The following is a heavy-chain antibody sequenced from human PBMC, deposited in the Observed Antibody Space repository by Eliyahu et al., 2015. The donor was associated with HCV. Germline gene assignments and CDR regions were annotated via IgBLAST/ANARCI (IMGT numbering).Heavy chain of an antibody. V-gene: IGHV3-23*01. D-gene: IGHD4-23*01. CDR2: ISGSGGRI. CDR1: GFTFSSYA. Sequence: EVQLLESGGGLVQPGGSLRLSCAASGFTFSSYAMNWVRQAPGKGLGWVSAISGSGGRIYYADSVKGRFTISRDNSMHTLYLQMNSLRAEDTAMYYCAKDRGNSNIYYFDSWGQGTLVTVSS. J-gene: IGHJ4*02. CDR3: AKDRGNSNIYYFDS.